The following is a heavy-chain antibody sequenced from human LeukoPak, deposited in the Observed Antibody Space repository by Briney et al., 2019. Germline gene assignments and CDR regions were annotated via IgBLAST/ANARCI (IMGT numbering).Heavy chain of an antibody. J-gene: IGHJ5*02. CDR3: ARDDGAYVDDWARWFDP. CDR1: GGSISSHY. CDR2: IYYSGST. D-gene: IGHD4-17*01. Sequence: SETLSLTCTVSGGSISSHYWSWIRQPPGKGLEWIGYIYYSGSTKYNPSLKSRVTIAIDTSKNQFSLKLSSVTAADTAVYYCARDDGAYVDDWARWFDPWGQGTLVTVSP. V-gene: IGHV4-59*11.